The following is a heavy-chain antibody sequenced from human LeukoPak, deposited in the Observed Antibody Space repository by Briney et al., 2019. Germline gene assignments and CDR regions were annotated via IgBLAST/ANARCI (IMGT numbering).Heavy chain of an antibody. V-gene: IGHV4-39*01. CDR2: IYYTGST. CDR3: ARHPNRSYFDY. Sequence: KASETLSLTCTVSGGSISSSGYYWHWIRQPPGKGLEWIGAIYYTGSTYYNPSLKSRVTISGDTSKNQFSLKLTSVTAADTAVYYCARHPNRSYFDYWGQGTLVIVSS. D-gene: IGHD1-14*01. CDR1: GGSISSSGYY. J-gene: IGHJ4*02.